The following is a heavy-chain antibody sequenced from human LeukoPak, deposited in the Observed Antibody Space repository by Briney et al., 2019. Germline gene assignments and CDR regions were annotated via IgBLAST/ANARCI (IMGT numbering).Heavy chain of an antibody. J-gene: IGHJ4*02. V-gene: IGHV4-59*01. Sequence: PSETLSLTCTVSGGSISSYSWSWIRQPPGKGLEWIGYIYYTGSTNYSPSLKSRVTISVDTSNNQFSLKLSSVTAADTALYYCASGGSYYDYWGQGTLVTVSS. CDR2: IYYTGST. CDR1: GGSISSYS. CDR3: ASGGSYYDY. D-gene: IGHD1-26*01.